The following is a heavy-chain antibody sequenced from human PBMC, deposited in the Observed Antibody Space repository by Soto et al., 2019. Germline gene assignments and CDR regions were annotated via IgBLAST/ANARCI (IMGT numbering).Heavy chain of an antibody. Sequence: EVQLVQSGAEVKKPGESLKISCKGSGYSFTSYWIGWVRQMPGKGLEWMGIIYPGDSDTRYSPSFQGQVTISADKSISSASLQCSSLKASDTAMYYFARQGYSYEYYFDYWGQGTLVTVSS. J-gene: IGHJ4*02. CDR2: IYPGDSDT. V-gene: IGHV5-51*01. CDR1: GYSFTSYW. D-gene: IGHD5-18*01. CDR3: ARQGYSYEYYFDY.